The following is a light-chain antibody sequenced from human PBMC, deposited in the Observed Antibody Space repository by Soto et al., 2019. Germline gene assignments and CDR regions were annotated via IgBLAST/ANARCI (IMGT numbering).Light chain of an antibody. CDR3: QHYNSYSEA. CDR2: KAS. CDR1: RSISDW. Sequence: DNQMTHSPSTLSASVGDRVTITCRASRSISDWLAWYQQKPGKAPKRLIYKASTLKSGVPSRFSGSGSGTEFTLTISSLQPDDFATYYCQHYNSYSEAFGQGSKV. V-gene: IGKV1-5*03. J-gene: IGKJ1*01.